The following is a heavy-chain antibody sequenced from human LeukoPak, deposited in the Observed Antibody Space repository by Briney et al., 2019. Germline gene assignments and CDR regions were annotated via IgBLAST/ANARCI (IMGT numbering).Heavy chain of an antibody. CDR2: ISPYNGNT. J-gene: IGHJ4*02. V-gene: IGHV1-18*01. CDR1: GYTFTTYG. D-gene: IGHD4-17*01. Sequence: ASVKVSCKASGYTFTTYGISWVRQAPGQGLEWMGWISPYNGNTKYAQKVQGRVTMTTDTSTSTAYMELRSLRSDDTAVYYCARGHMTTVTDCWGQGTLVTVSS. CDR3: ARGHMTTVTDC.